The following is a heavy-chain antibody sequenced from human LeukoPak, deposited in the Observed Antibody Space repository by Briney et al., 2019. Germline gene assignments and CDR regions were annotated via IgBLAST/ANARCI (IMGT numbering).Heavy chain of an antibody. CDR3: AKRIQSAMATGY. Sequence: PGGSLRLSCAASGFTFSNSALSWVRPAPGKGLEWVSDISGSGGSTYYADSAKGRFTISRDNSKNTLYLQMNSLRVEDTAVYYCAKRIQSAMATGYWGQGTLVTVSS. CDR2: ISGSGGST. D-gene: IGHD5-18*01. CDR1: GFTFSNSA. J-gene: IGHJ4*02. V-gene: IGHV3-23*01.